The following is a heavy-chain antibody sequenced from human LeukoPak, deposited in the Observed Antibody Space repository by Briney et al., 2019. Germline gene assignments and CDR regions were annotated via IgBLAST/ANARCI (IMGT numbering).Heavy chain of an antibody. CDR2: INPSAGST. CDR1: GYTFTSYF. J-gene: IGHJ4*02. D-gene: IGHD3-3*01. CDR3: ARGGYDFSSGYYPSR. V-gene: IGHV1-46*01. Sequence: ASVKVSCKASGYTFTSYFMNWVRQAPGQELEWMGIINPSAGSTSYAQKFQGRVTMTRDTSTSTVYMELKSLRSEDTAVYYCARGGYDFSSGYYPSRWGQGTLVTVSS.